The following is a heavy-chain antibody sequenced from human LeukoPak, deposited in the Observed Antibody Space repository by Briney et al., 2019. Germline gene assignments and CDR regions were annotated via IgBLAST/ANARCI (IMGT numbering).Heavy chain of an antibody. CDR2: ISYDGSNK. V-gene: IGHV3-30*18. D-gene: IGHD2-2*01. Sequence: GGSLRLSCAASGFTFSSYGMHWVRQAPGKGLEWVAVISYDGSNKYYADSVKGRFTISRDNSKNTLYLQMNSLRAEDTAVYYCAKDSGCSSTSCYLGYFDYWGQGTLVTVSS. J-gene: IGHJ4*02. CDR1: GFTFSSYG. CDR3: AKDSGCSSTSCYLGYFDY.